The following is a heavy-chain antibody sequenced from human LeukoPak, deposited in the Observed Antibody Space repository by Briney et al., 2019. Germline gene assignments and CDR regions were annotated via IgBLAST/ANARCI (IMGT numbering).Heavy chain of an antibody. Sequence: PGGSLRLSCAASGFTFSSYEMNWVRQAPGKGLEWVSYISSSGSTIYYADSVKGRFTISRDNAKNSLYLQMNSLKTEDTAVYYCTRKGPTTEMATIGYFDYWGQGTLVTVSS. CDR2: ISSSGSTI. CDR3: TRKGPTTEMATIGYFDY. J-gene: IGHJ4*02. CDR1: GFTFSSYE. V-gene: IGHV3-48*03. D-gene: IGHD5-24*01.